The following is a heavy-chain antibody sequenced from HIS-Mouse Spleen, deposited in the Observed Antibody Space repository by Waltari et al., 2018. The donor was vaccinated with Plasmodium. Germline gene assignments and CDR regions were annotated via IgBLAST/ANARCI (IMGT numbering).Heavy chain of an antibody. D-gene: IGHD1-26*01. Sequence: EVQLVESGGGLVQPGGSLRLSCAASGFTVSSNYMSWVRQAPGKGWDWVAVIYSGGSTYYADSVKGRFTITRDNAKNTLYLQMNSLRAEDTAVYYCATPRVGGSYFDYWGQGTLVTVSS. J-gene: IGHJ4*02. CDR3: ATPRVGGSYFDY. V-gene: IGHV3-66*01. CDR2: IYSGGST. CDR1: GFTVSSNY.